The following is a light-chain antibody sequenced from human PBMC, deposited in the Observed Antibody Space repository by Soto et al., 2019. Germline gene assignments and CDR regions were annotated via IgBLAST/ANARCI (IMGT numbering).Light chain of an antibody. CDR2: GAS. J-gene: IGKJ1*01. CDR3: QQYNNWPQT. V-gene: IGKV3-15*01. Sequence: EIVMTQSPATLSVSPGERATLSCRASQSVSSNLDWYQQKPGQAPRLLIYGASTRATGIPARFSGSGSGTEFTLTFSSLQSEDFAVYYCQQYNNWPQTFGQGTKVDIK. CDR1: QSVSSN.